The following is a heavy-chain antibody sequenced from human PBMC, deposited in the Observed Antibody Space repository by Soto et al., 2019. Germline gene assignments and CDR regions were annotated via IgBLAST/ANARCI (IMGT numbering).Heavy chain of an antibody. CDR1: GFIFRNYA. J-gene: IGHJ5*02. CDR3: AKVGVAGKRGWNCFDP. D-gene: IGHD6-19*01. CDR2: IHGSGGST. V-gene: IGHV3-23*01. Sequence: GGSLRLSCAASGFIFRNYAMSWVRQAPGKGLEWVSSIHGSGGSTYYADSVKGRFTVSRDDSEKTPYLQMGSLRVDDTAVYYCAKVGVAGKRGWNCFDPGGRGPLFTVSS.